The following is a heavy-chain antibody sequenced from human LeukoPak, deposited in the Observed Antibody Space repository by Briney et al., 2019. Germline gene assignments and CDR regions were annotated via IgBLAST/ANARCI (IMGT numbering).Heavy chain of an antibody. V-gene: IGHV3-53*01. CDR3: ARGGGYYAIDY. J-gene: IGHJ4*02. CDR1: GFTVNSNY. CDR2: VYSDDTT. Sequence: GGSLRLSCEASGFTVNSNYMNWVRQAPGKGLEWVSVVYSDDTTYYADSVKGRFTISRDNSKNTLYLQMNNLRAEDTAVYYCARGGGYYAIDYWGQGTLVTVFS. D-gene: IGHD1-26*01.